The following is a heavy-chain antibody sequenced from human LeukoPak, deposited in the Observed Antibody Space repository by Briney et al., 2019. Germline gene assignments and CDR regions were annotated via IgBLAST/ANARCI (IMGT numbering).Heavy chain of an antibody. J-gene: IGHJ6*03. CDR2: IIPIFATT. Sequence: SVKVSCKTSGGTFSSFAIAWVRQAPGQGLEWMAGIIPIFATTNYAQAFQGRVSLTADESTSTVYMELSGLRYDDTAVYYCARGPPLTFNHTPEGYYHYYMDVWGEGTTVTISS. CDR1: GGTFSSFA. V-gene: IGHV1-69*13. D-gene: IGHD1-14*01. CDR3: ARGPPLTFNHTPEGYYHYYMDV.